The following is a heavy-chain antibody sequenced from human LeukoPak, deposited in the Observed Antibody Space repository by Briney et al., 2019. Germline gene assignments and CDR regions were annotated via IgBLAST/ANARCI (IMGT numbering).Heavy chain of an antibody. Sequence: SETLSLTCAVSGYSISSGYYWGWIRQPPGKGLEWIGSIYHSGSTYYNPPLKSRVTISVDTSKNQFSLKLSSVTAADTAVYYCARYGRKLWFGELRVSYWGQGTLVTVSS. D-gene: IGHD3-10*01. J-gene: IGHJ4*02. CDR3: ARYGRKLWFGELRVSY. V-gene: IGHV4-38-2*01. CDR1: GYSISSGYY. CDR2: IYHSGST.